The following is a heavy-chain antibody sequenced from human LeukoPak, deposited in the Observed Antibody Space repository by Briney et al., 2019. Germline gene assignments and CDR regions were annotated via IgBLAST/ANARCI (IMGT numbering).Heavy chain of an antibody. CDR3: AREDSSSFDY. J-gene: IGHJ4*02. D-gene: IGHD6-13*01. V-gene: IGHV3-21*01. CDR1: GFTFSSYS. Sequence: GGSLRLSCAASGFTFSSYSMNWVRQAAGRGLEWVSSISSSSSYIYYADSLKGRFTISRDNAKNSLFLQMNSLRADDTAVYYCAREDSSSFDYWGQGTLVTVSS. CDR2: ISSSSSYI.